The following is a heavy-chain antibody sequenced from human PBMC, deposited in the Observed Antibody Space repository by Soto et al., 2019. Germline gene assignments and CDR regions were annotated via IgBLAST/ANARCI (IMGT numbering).Heavy chain of an antibody. D-gene: IGHD1-20*01. CDR1: GGSISSYY. CDR3: ARTTSLTGTYGHDFDI. CDR2: IYYSGST. V-gene: IGHV4-59*01. J-gene: IGHJ3*02. Sequence: SETLSLTCTVSGGSISSYYWSWIRQPPGKGLEWIGYIYYSGSTNYNPSLKSRVTISVDTSKNQFSLKLSSVTAADTAVYYCARTTSLTGTYGHDFDIWGQGTMVTVSS.